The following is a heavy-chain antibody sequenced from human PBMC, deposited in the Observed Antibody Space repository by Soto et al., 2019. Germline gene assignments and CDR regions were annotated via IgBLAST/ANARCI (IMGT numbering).Heavy chain of an antibody. CDR3: AKDLQSYGDYDYYCYGMDV. V-gene: IGHV3-30*18. Sequence: QVQLVESGGGEVQPGRSLTISCAASGFTFSTYGMHWVRQTPGKGLEWVAVISYDGTNKFYSDSVKGRFTISRDNCKTTLTLQMNSLRADDTAVYSCAKDLQSYGDYDYYCYGMDVWGLGTRVTVSS. CDR1: GFTFSTYG. CDR2: ISYDGTNK. D-gene: IGHD4-17*01. J-gene: IGHJ6*02.